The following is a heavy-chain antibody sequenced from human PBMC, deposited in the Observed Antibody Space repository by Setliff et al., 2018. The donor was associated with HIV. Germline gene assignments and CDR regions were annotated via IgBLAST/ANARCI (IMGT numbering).Heavy chain of an antibody. Sequence: SVKVSCKASGYTFTGYYMHWVRQAPGQGLEWMGGIIPIFGTANYAQKFQGRVTITTDESTSTAYMELSSLRSEDTAVYYCARDFGGYCSSMSCPGLFDPWGQGTLVTVSS. CDR2: IIPIFGTA. V-gene: IGHV1-69*05. CDR1: GYTFTGYY. D-gene: IGHD2-2*01. CDR3: ARDFGGYCSSMSCPGLFDP. J-gene: IGHJ5*02.